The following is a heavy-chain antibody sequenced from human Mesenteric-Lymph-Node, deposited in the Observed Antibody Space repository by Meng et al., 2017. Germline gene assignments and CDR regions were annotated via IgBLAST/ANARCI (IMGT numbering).Heavy chain of an antibody. CDR3: ARGGAVPGFDY. CDR2: IYSAGST. J-gene: IGHJ4*02. CDR1: GFSVSANY. Sequence: GGSLRLSCAASGFSVSANYMTWVRQPPGKGLEWVSVIYSAGSTQYSPSVMGRFTISRDNSKNTLFLQMNSLRAEDTAVYFCARGGAVPGFDYSGQGILVTVSS. V-gene: IGHV3-53*01. D-gene: IGHD6-19*01.